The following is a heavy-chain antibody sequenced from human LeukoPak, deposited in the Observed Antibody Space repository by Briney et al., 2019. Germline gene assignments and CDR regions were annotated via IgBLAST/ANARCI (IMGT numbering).Heavy chain of an antibody. CDR2: INWSGDSI. CDR3: ARARPGDYSDFQFDY. CDR1: GFTFEDFG. J-gene: IGHJ4*02. Sequence: TGGSLRLSCAASGFTFEDFGMSWVRQVPGKGLECVSGINWSGDSIHYADSVKGRFTISRDNAKNSLYLQMNSLRAEDTAVYYCARARPGDYSDFQFDYWGQGTLVTVSS. D-gene: IGHD4-11*01. V-gene: IGHV3-20*04.